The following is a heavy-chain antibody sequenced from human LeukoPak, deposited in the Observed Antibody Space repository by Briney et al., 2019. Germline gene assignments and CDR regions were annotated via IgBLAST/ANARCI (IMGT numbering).Heavy chain of an antibody. CDR1: GFTFSSHF. J-gene: IGHJ3*01. V-gene: IGHV3-21*01. CDR3: ARERYSRSSHDALDL. D-gene: IGHD6-6*01. CDR2: ISSSGSSV. Sequence: GGSLRLPCAASGFTFSSHFMNWVRQAPGKGLEWVSSISSSGSSVLYADSLKGRFAISRDNAKNSLYLQMNSLRPEDTAVYYCARERYSRSSHDALDLWGQGTVVAVSS.